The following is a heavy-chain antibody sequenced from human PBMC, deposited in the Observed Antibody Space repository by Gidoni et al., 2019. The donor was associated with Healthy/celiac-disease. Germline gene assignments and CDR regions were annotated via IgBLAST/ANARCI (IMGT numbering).Heavy chain of an antibody. Sequence: EVQLVESGGGLVQPGRSLRLSCAASGFTFDDYAMHWVRQAPGKGLEWVSGIRWNSGSIGYADSVKGRFTISRDNAKNSLYLQMNSLRAEDTALYYCAKDSQWLEYYFDYWGQGTLVTVSS. CDR2: IRWNSGSI. CDR3: AKDSQWLEYYFDY. J-gene: IGHJ4*02. CDR1: GFTFDDYA. D-gene: IGHD6-19*01. V-gene: IGHV3-9*01.